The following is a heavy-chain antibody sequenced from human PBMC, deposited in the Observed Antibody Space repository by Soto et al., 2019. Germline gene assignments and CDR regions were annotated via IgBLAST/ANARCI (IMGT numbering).Heavy chain of an antibody. CDR2: IYYSGST. CDR1: GGSISSGGYY. V-gene: IGHV4-31*03. CDR3: ARVGDSSGYYYRLPGD. Sequence: QVQLQESGPGLVKPSQTLSLTCTVSGGSISSGGYYWSWIRQHPGKGLEWIGYIYYSGSTYYNPSLKSRVTISVDTSKNQFSLKLSSVTAADTAVYYCARVGDSSGYYYRLPGDWGQGTLVTVSS. D-gene: IGHD3-22*01. J-gene: IGHJ4*02.